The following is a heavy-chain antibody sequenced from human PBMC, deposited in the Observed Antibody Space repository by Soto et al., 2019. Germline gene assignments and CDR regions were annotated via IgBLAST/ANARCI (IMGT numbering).Heavy chain of an antibody. J-gene: IGHJ4*02. D-gene: IGHD5-12*01. V-gene: IGHV5-51*01. CDR3: ARTDGYEIGY. CDR1: GYSFVSYW. Sequence: PVESVKMSCKGSGYSFVSYWIGWVRQMPGKGLEWMGIIYPGDSDTRYSPSFQCQVTISADKSITTVYPQWSSLKASDTAMYYCARTDGYEIGYWGQGTLVTASS. CDR2: IYPGDSDT.